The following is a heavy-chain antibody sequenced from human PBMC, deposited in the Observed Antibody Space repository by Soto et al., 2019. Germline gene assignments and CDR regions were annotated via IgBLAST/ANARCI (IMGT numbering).Heavy chain of an antibody. CDR3: AIESVAQHFDY. J-gene: IGHJ4*02. V-gene: IGHV3-74*01. Sequence: EVQLVESGGGLVQPGGSLRLSCAASGFTFSSYWMHWVRQAPGKGLVWVSRINSDGSSTSYADSVKGRFTISRDNAKNTLYLQMNSQRAEDTAVYYCAIESVAQHFDYWGQGTLVTVSS. CDR1: GFTFSSYW. D-gene: IGHD5-12*01. CDR2: INSDGSST.